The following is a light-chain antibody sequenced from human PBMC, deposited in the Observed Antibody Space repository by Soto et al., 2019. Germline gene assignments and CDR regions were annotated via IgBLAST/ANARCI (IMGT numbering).Light chain of an antibody. Sequence: EIVLTQSPGTLSLSPLERSTLTCVSIHSVSSSTYLAWYQQKPGQAPRLLIYDPSSRATGIPDRFSGSGSGTDFTLTIGRLEPEDFAVYYCQQYGSSPITFGQGTRLEIK. V-gene: IGKV3-20*01. CDR2: DPS. CDR1: HSVSSSTY. J-gene: IGKJ5*01. CDR3: QQYGSSPIT.